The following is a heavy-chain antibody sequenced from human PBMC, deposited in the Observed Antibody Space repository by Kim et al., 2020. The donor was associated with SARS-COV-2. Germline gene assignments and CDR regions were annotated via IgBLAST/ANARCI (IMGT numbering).Heavy chain of an antibody. D-gene: IGHD5-18*01. Sequence: GGSLRLSCAASGFTFSSYWMHWVRQAPGKGLVWVSRINSDGSSTSSADSVKGRFTISRDSAKTTLYLQMNSLRAEDTAVYYCVRGGGYSYGYLAYLGQGNMVTVAS. CDR3: VRGGGYSYGYLAY. CDR1: GFTFSSYW. J-gene: IGHJ4*02. V-gene: IGHV3-74*01. CDR2: INSDGSST.